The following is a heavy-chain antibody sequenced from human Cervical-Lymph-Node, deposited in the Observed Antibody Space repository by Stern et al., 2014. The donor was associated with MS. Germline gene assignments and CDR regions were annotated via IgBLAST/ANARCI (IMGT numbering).Heavy chain of an antibody. D-gene: IGHD2-2*01. J-gene: IGHJ4*02. CDR3: ATTYCTSSSCWWTMGY. Sequence: VQLGQSGSELKKPGASVKVSCKASGDTFTSSGMIWVRQAPGQGLEWMGWINTNTGNPTYAQGFTGRFVFSLATSVNTAYLQISSLVAEDTAMYYCATTYCTSSSCWWTMGYWGQGTLVTVSS. V-gene: IGHV7-4-1*02. CDR2: INTNTGNP. CDR1: GDTFTSSG.